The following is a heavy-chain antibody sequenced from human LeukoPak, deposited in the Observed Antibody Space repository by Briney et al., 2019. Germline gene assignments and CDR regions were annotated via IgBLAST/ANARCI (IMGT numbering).Heavy chain of an antibody. Sequence: ASVKVSCKTSGYTFNTYGIAWVRQAPGQGLEWMGWISAYNGNTNYAQNLQDRVTMTTDTSTTTAYTEMRSLRSDDTAVYYCEREGSLYDSGNYYLSWFDPWGQGTLVTVSS. CDR1: GYTFNTYG. D-gene: IGHD3-22*01. V-gene: IGHV1-18*01. J-gene: IGHJ5*02. CDR3: EREGSLYDSGNYYLSWFDP. CDR2: ISAYNGNT.